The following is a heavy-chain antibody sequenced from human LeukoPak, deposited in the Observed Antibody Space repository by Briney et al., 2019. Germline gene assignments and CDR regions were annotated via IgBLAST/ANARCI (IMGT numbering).Heavy chain of an antibody. J-gene: IGHJ4*02. CDR2: IDYSGST. V-gene: IGHV4-30-4*01. CDR3: ARGPSVPAALPFDY. CDR1: GGSISSGDYH. Sequence: SETLSLTCTVSGGSISSGDYHWSWIRQPPGKGLEWIGYIDYSGSTYFNPSLKSRVTISVNTSKNQFSLKLNSVTAADTAIYYCARGPSVPAALPFDYWGQGTLVTVSS. D-gene: IGHD2-2*01.